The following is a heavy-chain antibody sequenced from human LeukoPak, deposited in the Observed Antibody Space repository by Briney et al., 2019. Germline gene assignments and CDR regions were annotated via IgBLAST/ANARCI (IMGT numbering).Heavy chain of an antibody. D-gene: IGHD2-15*01. CDR1: GFTLSTYW. J-gene: IGHJ4*02. CDR2: INEDGSEK. V-gene: IGHV3-7*01. Sequence: GGSLRLSCAASGFTLSTYWMSWVRQAPGRGLEWVANINEDGSEKHYVDSVKGRFTISRDNAKNSLDLQMNSLRTEDTAVYYCARENAWSRDCWGQGTLVTVPS. CDR3: ARENAWSRDC.